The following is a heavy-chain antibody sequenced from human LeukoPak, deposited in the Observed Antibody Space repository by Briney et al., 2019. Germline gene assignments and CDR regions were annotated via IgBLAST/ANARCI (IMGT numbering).Heavy chain of an antibody. V-gene: IGHV5-51*01. CDR2: IYPGDSDT. CDR1: GYSFTSYW. J-gene: IGHJ3*01. Sequence: GESLKISCKGSGYSFTSYWINWVRQMPGKGLEWMGSIYPGDSDTRYSPSFQGQVTISADKSITTAYLQWSSLKASDTAMYYCARPADTDMVTGAFDFWGQGTMVTVSS. CDR3: ARPADTDMVTGAFDF. D-gene: IGHD5-18*01.